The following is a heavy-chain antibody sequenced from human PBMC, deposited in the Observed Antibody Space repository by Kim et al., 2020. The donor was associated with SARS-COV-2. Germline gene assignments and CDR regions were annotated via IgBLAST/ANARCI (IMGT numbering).Heavy chain of an antibody. D-gene: IGHD4-17*01. J-gene: IGHJ4*02. CDR1: GGSISSSSYY. CDR2: IYYSGST. V-gene: IGHV4-39*01. Sequence: SETLSLTCTVSGGSISSSSYYWGWIRQPPGKGLEWIGSIYYSGSTYYNPSLKSRVTISVDTSKNQFSLKLSSVTAADTAVYYCLDYGDYGIEYWGQGTLVTVSS. CDR3: LDYGDYGIEY.